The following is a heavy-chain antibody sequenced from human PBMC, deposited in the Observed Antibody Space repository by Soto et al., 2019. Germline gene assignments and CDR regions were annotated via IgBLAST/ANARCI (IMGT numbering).Heavy chain of an antibody. CDR1: GLNFNGYT. Sequence: PGGSLRLSCATSGLNFNGYTMSWVRQAPGQGLEWVSGIAETGSSTYYADSVKGRFTFSRDNSENTLYLQMNNLRAEDTAIYYCAKPVYGSGSPDYWGQGTLVTVSS. V-gene: IGHV3-23*01. J-gene: IGHJ4*02. D-gene: IGHD3-10*01. CDR2: IAETGSST. CDR3: AKPVYGSGSPDY.